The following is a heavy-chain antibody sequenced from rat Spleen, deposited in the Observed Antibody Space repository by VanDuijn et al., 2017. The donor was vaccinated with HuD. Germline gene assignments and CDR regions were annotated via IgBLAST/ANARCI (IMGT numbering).Heavy chain of an antibody. CDR3: TRENWKPDY. CDR2: ITHNDGNT. V-gene: IGHV5-20*01. Sequence: EVQLVESDGGLVQPGRSLKLSCAASGFTFSDYYMAWVRQAPTKGLEWIASITHNDGNTYYPDSVKGRFTISRDNAKSTLYLEMNSLRSEDTATYFCTRENWKPDYWGHGVMVTVSS. D-gene: IGHD4-2*01. CDR1: GFTFSDYY. J-gene: IGHJ2*01.